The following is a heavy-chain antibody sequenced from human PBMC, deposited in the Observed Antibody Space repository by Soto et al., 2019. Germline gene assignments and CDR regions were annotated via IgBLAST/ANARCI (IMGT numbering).Heavy chain of an antibody. Sequence: QVQLAESGGGVVQPGRSLRLSCAASGFTYSSYGMHWVRQAPGKGLEWMAVISYDGNERYYADSVKGRFTISRDNSKNTVYLQINSLRAEETAVYYCAKDLVSYYTLPEDWGQGTLVTVSS. J-gene: IGHJ4*02. D-gene: IGHD3-10*01. V-gene: IGHV3-30*18. CDR3: AKDLVSYYTLPED. CDR1: GFTYSSYG. CDR2: ISYDGNER.